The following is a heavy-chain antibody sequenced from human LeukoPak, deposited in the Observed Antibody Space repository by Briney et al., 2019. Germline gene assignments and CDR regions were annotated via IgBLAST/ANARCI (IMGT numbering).Heavy chain of an antibody. CDR3: ARDQIPAAAIPNWFDP. V-gene: IGHV1-69*05. CDR2: IIPIFGTA. D-gene: IGHD2-2*02. Sequence: AVKVSYKASGGTFSSYDISWVRQAPGQGLEWMGRIIPIFGTATYAQKFQGRVTISTDDSTSTAYMELSSLRSEDTAVYYCARDQIPAAAIPNWFDPWGQGTLVTVSS. CDR1: GGTFSSYD. J-gene: IGHJ5*02.